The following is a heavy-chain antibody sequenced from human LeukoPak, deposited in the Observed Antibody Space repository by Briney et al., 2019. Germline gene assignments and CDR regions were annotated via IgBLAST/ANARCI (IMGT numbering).Heavy chain of an antibody. CDR2: IYHSGST. D-gene: IGHD3-10*01. CDR3: ARESTMVRGGYGGIDY. CDR1: GYSISSGYY. J-gene: IGHJ4*02. V-gene: IGHV4-38-2*02. Sequence: SETLSLTCAVSGYSISSGYYWGWIRQPPGKGLEWIGSIYHSGSTYYNPSLKSRVTISVDTSKNQFSLKLSSVTAADTAVYYCARESTMVRGGYGGIDYWGQGTLATVSS.